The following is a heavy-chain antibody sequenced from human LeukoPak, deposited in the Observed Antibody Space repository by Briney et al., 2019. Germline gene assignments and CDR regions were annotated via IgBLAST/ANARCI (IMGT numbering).Heavy chain of an antibody. CDR1: CRPMSGTSYY. D-gene: IGHD4-17*01. Sequence: SETLSHPHTLYCRPMSGTSYYWGWIRHPPGKGLEWLGRIYYSGSTNYDPSLKSRVTISVDTSKNQFSLKLRSVTAADTAVYYGARQGGNYHGDYFGNDYYYYMVAWGRGATVSVSS. CDR2: IYYSGST. V-gene: IGHV4-39*01. J-gene: IGHJ6*03. CDR3: ARQGGNYHGDYFGNDYYYYMVA.